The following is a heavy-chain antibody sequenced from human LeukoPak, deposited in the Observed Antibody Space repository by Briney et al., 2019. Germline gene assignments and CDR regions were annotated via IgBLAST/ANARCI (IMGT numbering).Heavy chain of an antibody. CDR3: ARGYNWNDPPDY. J-gene: IGHJ4*02. V-gene: IGHV1-8*01. D-gene: IGHD1-20*01. CDR1: GYTFTSYD. CDR2: MNPNSGNT. Sequence: ASVKVSCKASGYTFTSYDINWVRQATGQGLEWMGWMNPNSGNTGYAQKFQGRVTMTRNTSISTAYTELSSLRSEDTAVYYCARGYNWNDPPDYWGQGTLVTVSS.